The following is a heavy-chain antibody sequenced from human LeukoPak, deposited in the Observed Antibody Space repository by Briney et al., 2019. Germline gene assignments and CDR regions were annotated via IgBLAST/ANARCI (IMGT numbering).Heavy chain of an antibody. CDR1: GFTFSSYG. CDR3: AKDLQRDHGDYGWFDT. J-gene: IGHJ5*02. V-gene: IGHV3-33*06. Sequence: HPGGSLRLSCAASGFTFSSYGMHWVRQAPGRGLEWVAVIWYDGSNKYYADSVKGRFTISRDNSKNTLYLQMNSLRAEDTAVYYCAKDLQRDHGDYGWFDTWGQGTLVTVSS. CDR2: IWYDGSNK. D-gene: IGHD4-17*01.